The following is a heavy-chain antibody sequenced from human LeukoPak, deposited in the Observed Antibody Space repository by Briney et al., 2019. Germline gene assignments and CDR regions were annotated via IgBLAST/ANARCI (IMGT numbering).Heavy chain of an antibody. CDR1: GCTVSRSY. D-gene: IGHD3-22*01. J-gene: IGHJ4*02. CDR2: IYSGGST. Sequence: GGSLRLSCAASGCTVSRSYMNWVRQAPGQGLEWVSIIYSGGSTYYADSVKGRFTISRDNSKNTLSLQMNSLRAEDTAVYYCAKALSPNYYDSSGYYRDYWGQGTLATVSS. CDR3: AKALSPNYYDSSGYYRDY. V-gene: IGHV3-66*01.